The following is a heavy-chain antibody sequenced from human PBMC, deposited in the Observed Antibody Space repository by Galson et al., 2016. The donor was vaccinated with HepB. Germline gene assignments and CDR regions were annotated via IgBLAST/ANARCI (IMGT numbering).Heavy chain of an antibody. V-gene: IGHV4-39*01. Sequence: SETLSLTCSVSGGSISNSRYLWALIRQPPGKGLEWIGPIYFSGLTYRNPSLKSRLTMSVDTSGNQFFLRLTSVTAADTAVYYCARQIGSGLWAFDIWGRGTMITVSS. J-gene: IGHJ3*02. CDR2: IYFSGLT. CDR3: ARQIGSGLWAFDI. CDR1: GGSISNSRYL. D-gene: IGHD3-3*01.